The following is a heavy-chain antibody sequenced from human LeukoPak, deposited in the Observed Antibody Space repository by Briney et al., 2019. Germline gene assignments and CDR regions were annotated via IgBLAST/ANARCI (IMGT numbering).Heavy chain of an antibody. D-gene: IGHD3-10*01. CDR3: ARDLPTMVRGVIIRPYAFDI. V-gene: IGHV4-59*01. CDR1: GGSISSYY. Sequence: PSETLSLTCTVSGGSISSYYWSWIRQPPGKGLEWIGYIYYSGSTNYNPPLKSRVTISVDTSKNQFSLKLSSVTAADTAVYYCARDLPTMVRGVIIRPYAFDIWGQGTMVTVSS. J-gene: IGHJ3*02. CDR2: IYYSGST.